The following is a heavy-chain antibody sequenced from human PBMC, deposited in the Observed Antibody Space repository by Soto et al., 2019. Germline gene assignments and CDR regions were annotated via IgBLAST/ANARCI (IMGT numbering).Heavy chain of an antibody. Sequence: QVQLVQSGAEVKKPGASVKVSCKASGYTFTSYGISWVRQAPGQGREWVGWISAYNGNTNYAQKLEGSITMTTNTSTGTANMQLRILRSDDTAEYSCARGTTVETGNYWGQGTLVTVSS. J-gene: IGHJ4*02. CDR3: ARGTTVETGNY. CDR2: ISAYNGNT. CDR1: GYTFTSYG. D-gene: IGHD4-17*01. V-gene: IGHV1-18*01.